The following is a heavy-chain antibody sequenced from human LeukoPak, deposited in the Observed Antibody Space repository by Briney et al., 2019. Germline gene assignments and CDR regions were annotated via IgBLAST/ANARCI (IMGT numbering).Heavy chain of an antibody. D-gene: IGHD5-12*01. CDR1: GYTFTSYA. CDR2: IIPIFGTA. J-gene: IGHJ3*02. V-gene: IGHV1-69*13. Sequence: SVKVSCKASGYTFTSYAISWVRQAPGQGLEWMGGIIPIFGTADYAQKFQGRVTITADESTSTAYMELSSLRSEDTAVYYCARKVGYSGYVDAFDIWGQGTMVTVSS. CDR3: ARKVGYSGYVDAFDI.